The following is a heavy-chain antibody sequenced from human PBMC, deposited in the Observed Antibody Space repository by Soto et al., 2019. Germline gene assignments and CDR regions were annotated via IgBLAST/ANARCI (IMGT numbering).Heavy chain of an antibody. J-gene: IGHJ4*02. CDR1: GGSISSYY. Sequence: QVQLQESGPGLVKPSETLSLTCTVSGGSISSYYWSWIRQPPGKGLEWIGYIYYSGTTNYDPSLTSRVTISVDTSKNQFSLKLSSETAADTAVYYCARHGGGNTVTSRLFFFDYWGQGTLVTVSS. V-gene: IGHV4-59*08. D-gene: IGHD4-17*01. CDR2: IYYSGTT. CDR3: ARHGGGNTVTSRLFFFDY.